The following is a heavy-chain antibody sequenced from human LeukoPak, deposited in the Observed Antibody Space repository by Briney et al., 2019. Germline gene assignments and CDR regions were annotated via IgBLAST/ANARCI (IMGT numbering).Heavy chain of an antibody. D-gene: IGHD6-19*01. CDR2: IYYSGST. J-gene: IGHJ1*01. CDR3: ARGQWLILFQH. Sequence: SETLSLTCTVSGGSISRSSYSWGWIRQPPGKGLEWIGSIYYSGSTCYNPSLKSRVTISVDTSKNQFSLKLNSVTAADTAVYYCARGQWLILFQHWGQGTLVTVSS. V-gene: IGHV4-39*01. CDR1: GGSISRSSYS.